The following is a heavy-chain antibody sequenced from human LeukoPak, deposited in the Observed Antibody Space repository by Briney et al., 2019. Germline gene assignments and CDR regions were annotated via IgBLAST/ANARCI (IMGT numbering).Heavy chain of an antibody. CDR3: TKGSYYDSSGSFYFDY. J-gene: IGHJ4*02. Sequence: GGSLRLSCAASGFTFRSYAMSWVRQVPGKGLEWVSGISGSGDNTYYADSVKGRFTISRDNSKNTLYVQVSSLGTEDTAAYYCTKGSYYDSSGSFYFDYWGQGTLVTVSS. CDR1: GFTFRSYA. CDR2: ISGSGDNT. V-gene: IGHV3-23*01. D-gene: IGHD3-22*01.